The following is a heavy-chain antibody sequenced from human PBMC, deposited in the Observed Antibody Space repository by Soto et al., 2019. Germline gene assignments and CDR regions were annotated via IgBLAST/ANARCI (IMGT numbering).Heavy chain of an antibody. Sequence: GGSLRLSCAASGFTFSSYSMNWVRQAPGKGLEWVSSISSSSSYIYYADSVKGRFTISRDNAKNSLYLQMNSLRAEDTAVYYCARDKAPDYYYYYMDVWGKGTTVTVSS. D-gene: IGHD6-6*01. J-gene: IGHJ6*03. CDR1: GFTFSSYS. CDR3: ARDKAPDYYYYYMDV. V-gene: IGHV3-21*01. CDR2: ISSSSSYI.